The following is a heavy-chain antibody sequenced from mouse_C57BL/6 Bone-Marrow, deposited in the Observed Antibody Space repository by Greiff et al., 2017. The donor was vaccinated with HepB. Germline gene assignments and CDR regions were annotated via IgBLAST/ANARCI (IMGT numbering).Heavy chain of an antibody. J-gene: IGHJ1*03. CDR3: ARSHFYYGSSLDWYFDV. V-gene: IGHV14-2*01. CDR2: IDPEDGET. Sequence: EVKLVESGAELVKPGASVKLSCTASGFNIKDYYMHWVKQRTEQGLEWIGRIDPEDGETKYAPKFQGKATITADTSSNTAYLQLSSLTSEDTAVYYFARSHFYYGSSLDWYFDVWGTGTTVTVSS. D-gene: IGHD1-1*01. CDR1: GFNIKDYY.